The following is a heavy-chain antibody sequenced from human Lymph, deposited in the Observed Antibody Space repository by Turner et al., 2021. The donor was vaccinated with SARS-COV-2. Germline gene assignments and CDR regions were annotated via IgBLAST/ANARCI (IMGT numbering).Heavy chain of an antibody. J-gene: IGHJ4*02. CDR3: ARGLSGNYYFFDY. D-gene: IGHD1-26*01. Sequence: QVQLVESWGGVVQPGRSLKLSCAASGFTFSSYAMHWVRQAPGKGLEWVALISYDGNNKYYADSVRGRFTISRDNSKNTLYLQMNSLRAEDTAVYYCARGLSGNYYFFDYWGQGTLVTVSS. CDR2: ISYDGNNK. CDR1: GFTFSSYA. V-gene: IGHV3-30-3*01.